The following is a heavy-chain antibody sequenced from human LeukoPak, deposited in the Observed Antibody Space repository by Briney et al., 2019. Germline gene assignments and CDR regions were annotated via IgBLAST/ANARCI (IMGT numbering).Heavy chain of an antibody. J-gene: IGHJ4*02. D-gene: IGHD2-15*01. Sequence: GASVKLSCKASGYTFTAYYMHWVRQAPGQGPEYMGWINPDSGDTKPAQNFQGRVTLTRDTSISTAYMELSSLRSDDSAIYYCAGEYCSGGTCRQGFDYWGQGTLDTVSS. V-gene: IGHV1-2*02. CDR2: INPDSGDT. CDR1: GYTFTAYY. CDR3: AGEYCSGGTCRQGFDY.